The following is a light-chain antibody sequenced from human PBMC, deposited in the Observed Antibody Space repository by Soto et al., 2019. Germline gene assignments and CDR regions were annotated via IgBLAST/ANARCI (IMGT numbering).Light chain of an antibody. V-gene: IGLV2-14*01. Sequence: QSVLTQPASVSGSPGQSITISCTGTSSDVGGYNYVSWYQQHPAKPPKLMIYDVSNRPSGVSNRFSGSKSGNTASLTISGLQAEDEAEYYCSSYTSSSPGRFGNGTKVTVL. CDR3: SSYTSSSPGR. CDR2: DVS. CDR1: SSDVGGYNY. J-gene: IGLJ1*01.